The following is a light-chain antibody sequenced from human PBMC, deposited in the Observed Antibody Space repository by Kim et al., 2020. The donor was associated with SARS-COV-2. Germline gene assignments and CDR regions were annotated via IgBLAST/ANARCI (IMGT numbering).Light chain of an antibody. CDR2: EFS. J-gene: IGLJ1*01. CDR1: SSDFGNYNY. V-gene: IGLV2-14*01. CDR3: SSYRHSDTYV. Sequence: GQSITISYPGSSSDFGNYNYFAWYQQHPGKAPKLIIFEFSNRPSGISTRFSGSKSGNTASLTISGLQSEDEADFYCSSYRHSDTYVFGTGTKVTVL.